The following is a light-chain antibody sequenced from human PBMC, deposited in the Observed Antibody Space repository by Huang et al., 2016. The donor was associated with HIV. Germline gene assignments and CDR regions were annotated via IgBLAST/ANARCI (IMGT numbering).Light chain of an antibody. V-gene: IGKV3-20*01. Sequence: ERVLTQSPATLSLSPGARTTLSCRARQSVGSSFLGWYQHKPGQAPRLLIFGASKRATGIPDRFSGSGSGRDFTLTISRLEPEDVAVYYCRQFGSALPWTFGPGTKVEVK. CDR1: QSVGSSF. CDR2: GAS. CDR3: RQFGSALPWT. J-gene: IGKJ1*01.